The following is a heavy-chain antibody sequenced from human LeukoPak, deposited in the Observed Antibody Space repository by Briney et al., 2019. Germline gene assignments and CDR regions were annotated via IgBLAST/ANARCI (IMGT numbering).Heavy chain of an antibody. CDR1: GFTFSSYG. CDR3: AKDDLRYSSSWSGAFDI. Sequence: PGGSLRLSCAASGFTFSSYGMHWVRQAPGKGLEWAAFIRYDGSNKYYADSVKGRFTISRDNSKNTLYLQMNSLRAEDTAVYYCAKDDLRYSSSWSGAFDIWGQGTMVTVSS. CDR2: IRYDGSNK. D-gene: IGHD6-13*01. V-gene: IGHV3-30*02. J-gene: IGHJ3*02.